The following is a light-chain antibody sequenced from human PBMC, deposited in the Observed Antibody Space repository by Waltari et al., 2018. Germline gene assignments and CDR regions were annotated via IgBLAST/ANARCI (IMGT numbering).Light chain of an antibody. Sequence: EIVMTQSPATLSVSPGERATLPSRASQSVGINLAWYQPKPGQVPRLFIYGASTRATGFPARFSGSGSGTEFTLTISSLQSEDFAVYYCHQYNNWPRTFGQGTKVEIK. CDR3: HQYNNWPRT. J-gene: IGKJ1*01. CDR2: GAS. CDR1: QSVGIN. V-gene: IGKV3-15*01.